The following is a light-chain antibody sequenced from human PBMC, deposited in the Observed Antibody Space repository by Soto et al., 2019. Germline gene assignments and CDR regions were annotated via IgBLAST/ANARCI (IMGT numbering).Light chain of an antibody. V-gene: IGKV3-11*01. J-gene: IGKJ5*01. CDR2: DAS. CDR3: QQRSNWPPVIT. CDR1: QSFASY. Sequence: EIVLTQSPATLSLSPGERVTLSWRASQSFASYLAWYQQKPGQPPRLLIYDASKRATGIPARFSGRGSGTEFTLSISSLEPEDFAVYSCQQRSNWPPVITFGQGTRLEIK.